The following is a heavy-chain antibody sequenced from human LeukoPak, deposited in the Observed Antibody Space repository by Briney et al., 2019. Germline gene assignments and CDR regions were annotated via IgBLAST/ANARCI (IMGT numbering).Heavy chain of an antibody. CDR3: ARELIGAAFDY. V-gene: IGHV3-30-3*01. D-gene: IGHD6-25*01. J-gene: IGHJ4*02. CDR1: ESTLSSSV. CDR2: ISNDGSTK. Sequence: GGSLRLSCAASESTLSSSVMHWVRQAPGKGREWVAVISNDGSTKYYADSLKGRFTISRDNSKNPLYLQMTSLRGEDTAAYYCARELIGAAFDYWGQGTLVTVSS.